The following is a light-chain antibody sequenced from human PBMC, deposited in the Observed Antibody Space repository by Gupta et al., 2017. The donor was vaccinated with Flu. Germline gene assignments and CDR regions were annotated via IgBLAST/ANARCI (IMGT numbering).Light chain of an antibody. Sequence: SYVVTQPPPVSVAPGQTARITCGGNNIGSKTVHWYQQKPGQAPVLVVYDDSDRPSGIPERISGSNSGNTATLTISRVEAGDEADYYCQVWDSSSDHWVFGGGTKLAVL. CDR2: DDS. CDR1: NIGSKT. J-gene: IGLJ3*02. V-gene: IGLV3-21*02. CDR3: QVWDSSSDHWV.